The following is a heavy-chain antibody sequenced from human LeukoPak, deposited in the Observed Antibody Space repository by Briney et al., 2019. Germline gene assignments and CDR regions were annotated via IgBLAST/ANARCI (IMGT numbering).Heavy chain of an antibody. D-gene: IGHD3-16*02. CDR2: IYVTGN. CDR1: GGSIGTYY. Sequence: SETLSLTRTVSGGSIGTYYWSWVRQSPGKGLEWIGYIYVTGNRYNPYLQSRVTISVDTSRNQFFLKMSSVTAADTAVYYCARHIGGGIEDMDVWGKGTKVTVSS. J-gene: IGHJ6*03. CDR3: ARHIGGGIEDMDV. V-gene: IGHV4-59*08.